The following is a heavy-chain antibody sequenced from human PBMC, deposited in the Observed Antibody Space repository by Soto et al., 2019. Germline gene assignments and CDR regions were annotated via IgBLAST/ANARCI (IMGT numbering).Heavy chain of an antibody. CDR1: GFTFSNAW. Sequence: EVQLVESGGGLVKPGGSLRLSCAASGFTFSNAWMSWVRQAPGKGLEWVGRIKSKTDGGTTDYAAPVKGRFTISRDDSKNTLYLQMNSLKTEDTAVYYCTTDWINPVLRFLEWIENALDIWGQGTMVTVSS. J-gene: IGHJ3*02. CDR2: IKSKTDGGTT. CDR3: TTDWINPVLRFLEWIENALDI. V-gene: IGHV3-15*01. D-gene: IGHD3-3*01.